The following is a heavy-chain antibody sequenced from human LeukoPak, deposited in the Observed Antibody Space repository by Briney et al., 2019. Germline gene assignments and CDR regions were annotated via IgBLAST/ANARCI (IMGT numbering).Heavy chain of an antibody. V-gene: IGHV3-48*01. CDR1: GFIFGDYN. D-gene: IGHD1-26*01. CDR3: AKESTRGGSYGY. Sequence: GGSLRLSCAASGFIFGDYNMNWVRQVPGKGLEWISYMSSTSTTIFYADSVKGRFTISRDNSKNTLYLQMNSLRAEDTAVYYCAKESTRGGSYGYWGQGTLVTVSS. CDR2: MSSTSTTI. J-gene: IGHJ4*02.